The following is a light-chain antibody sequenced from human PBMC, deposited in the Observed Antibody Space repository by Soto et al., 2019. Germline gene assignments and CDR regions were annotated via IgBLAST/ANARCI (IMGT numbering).Light chain of an antibody. CDR2: DTN. Sequence: QSVLTQPPSVSAAPGQTVTLSCSGSSSNIENNYVSWYQQVPGTAPKLLIYDTNKRPSGISDRFSGSKSGTSATLGITGLQSGDEADYYCGTWDSSLTAVVFGGGTKLTVL. V-gene: IGLV1-51*01. J-gene: IGLJ3*02. CDR3: GTWDSSLTAVV. CDR1: SSNIENNY.